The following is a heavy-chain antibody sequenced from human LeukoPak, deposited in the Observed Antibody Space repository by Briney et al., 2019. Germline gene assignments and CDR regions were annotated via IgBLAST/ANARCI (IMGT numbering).Heavy chain of an antibody. Sequence: SETLSLTCAVYGGIFNGYYWSWIRQPPGKGLEWIGYIYYSGCTNYNPSLKSRVTISVDTSKNQFSLKLSSVTAADTAVYYCARVSTITMVRGVSREAFDPWGQGTPVTVSS. D-gene: IGHD3-10*01. CDR1: GGIFNGYY. J-gene: IGHJ5*02. CDR3: ARVSTITMVRGVSREAFDP. CDR2: IYYSGCT. V-gene: IGHV4-59*01.